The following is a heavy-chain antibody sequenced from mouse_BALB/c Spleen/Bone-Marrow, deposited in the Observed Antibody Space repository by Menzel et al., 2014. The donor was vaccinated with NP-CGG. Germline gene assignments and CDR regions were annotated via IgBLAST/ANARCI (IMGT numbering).Heavy chain of an antibody. J-gene: IGHJ2*01. CDR1: GFNIKATY. D-gene: IGHD2-4*01. Sequence: EVQLQQSGAELVKPGASVKLSCTASGFNIKATYMHWVQQRPEQGLEWIGRIDPANGNTKYDTKFQGKVTITADPSSNTAHLELSSLTSEDSAVYYCARYYDYDLGYWGQGTPLTVSS. CDR2: IDPANGNT. V-gene: IGHV14-3*02. CDR3: ARYYDYDLGY.